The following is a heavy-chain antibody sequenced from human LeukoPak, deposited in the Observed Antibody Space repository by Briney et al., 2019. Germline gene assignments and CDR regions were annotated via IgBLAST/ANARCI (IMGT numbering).Heavy chain of an antibody. Sequence: ASVKVSCKASGYTFTSYDISWLRQAPEQGLEWMGRISAYNGNTNYAQKLQGRVTMTTDTSTRTAYMELRSLRSDDTAVYFCAREYYDYYEGFDYWGQGTLVTVSS. CDR2: ISAYNGNT. CDR1: GYTFTSYD. V-gene: IGHV1-18*01. D-gene: IGHD3-22*01. J-gene: IGHJ4*02. CDR3: AREYYDYYEGFDY.